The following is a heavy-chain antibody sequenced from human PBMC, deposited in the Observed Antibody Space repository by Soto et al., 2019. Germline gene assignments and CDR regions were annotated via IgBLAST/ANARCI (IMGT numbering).Heavy chain of an antibody. Sequence: PGGSLRLSCAASGFTFSSYGMHWVRQAPGKGLEWVAVISYDGSNKYYADSVKGRFTISRDNSKNTLYLQMNSLRAEDTAVYYCAKGLGWPYYYYYGMDVWGQGTTVTVSS. CDR3: AKGLGWPYYYYYGMDV. D-gene: IGHD6-19*01. CDR1: GFTFSSYG. J-gene: IGHJ6*02. CDR2: ISYDGSNK. V-gene: IGHV3-30*18.